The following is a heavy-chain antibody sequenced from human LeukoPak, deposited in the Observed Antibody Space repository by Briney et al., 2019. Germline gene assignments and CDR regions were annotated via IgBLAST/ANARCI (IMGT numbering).Heavy chain of an antibody. J-gene: IGHJ3*02. CDR2: IYYSGST. Sequence: ASQTLSLTCTVSGGSISRGGDYWSWIRQHPGKVLERFGYIYYSGSTYYNPSLKSRITISVDTSKNQFSLELSSVTAADTAVYYCARAAWRGTNTRDAFDIWGLGTMVTVSS. V-gene: IGHV4-31*03. D-gene: IGHD2-8*01. CDR3: ARAAWRGTNTRDAFDI. CDR1: GGSISRGGDY.